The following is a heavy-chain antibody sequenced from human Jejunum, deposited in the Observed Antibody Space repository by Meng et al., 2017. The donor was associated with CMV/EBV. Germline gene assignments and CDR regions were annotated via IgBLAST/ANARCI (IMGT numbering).Heavy chain of an antibody. Sequence: EGDRLEAGGGLVKPGGSLRISGEASGFTFSTAWLSWVRQATGKGLEWVGRIRSKTDGGTVDYAAPVKGRFTISRDDSKTTLYLEMISLNTEDTGVYYCANLGPTPYFDSWGQGTLVTVSS. CDR3: ANLGPTPYFDS. CDR2: IRSKTDGGTV. CDR1: GFTFSTAW. D-gene: IGHD3-16*01. J-gene: IGHJ4*02. V-gene: IGHV3-15*01.